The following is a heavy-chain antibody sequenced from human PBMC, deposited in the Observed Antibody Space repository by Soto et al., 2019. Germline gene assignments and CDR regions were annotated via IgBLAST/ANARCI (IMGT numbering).Heavy chain of an antibody. CDR3: ARDASDLVLVGYAIRQGGAFDI. CDR2: ISYDGRNK. D-gene: IGHD2-8*01. J-gene: IGHJ3*02. V-gene: IGHV3-30*04. CDR1: GFTFSSYA. Sequence: QVQLVESGGGVVQPGRSLRLSCAASGFTFSSYAMHWVRQAPGKGLEWVAVISYDGRNKYYADSVKGRFTISRDNSKNTLYLQMNRLRAEDTAVYYCARDASDLVLVGYAIRQGGAFDIWGQGTMVTVSS.